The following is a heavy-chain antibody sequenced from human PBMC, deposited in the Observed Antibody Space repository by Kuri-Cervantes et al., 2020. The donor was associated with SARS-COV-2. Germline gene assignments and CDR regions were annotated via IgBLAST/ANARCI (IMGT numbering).Heavy chain of an antibody. CDR3: ARDPHSSGYSEYFQH. Sequence: ASVKVSCKASGYTFTGYYMHWVRQAPGQGLGWMGWINPNSGGTNYAQKFQGRVTMTRDTSISTAYMELSRLRSDDTAVYYCARDPHSSGYSEYFQHWGQGTLVTVSS. CDR1: GYTFTGYY. J-gene: IGHJ1*01. D-gene: IGHD3-22*01. CDR2: INPNSGGT. V-gene: IGHV1-2*02.